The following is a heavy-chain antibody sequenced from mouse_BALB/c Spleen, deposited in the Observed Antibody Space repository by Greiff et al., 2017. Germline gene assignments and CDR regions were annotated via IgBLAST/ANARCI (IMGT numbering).Heavy chain of an antibody. J-gene: IGHJ4*01. Sequence: EVQLQQSGPSLVKPSQTLSLTCSVTGDSITSGYWNWIRKFPGNKLEYMGYISYSGSTYYNPSLKSRISITRDTSKNQYYLQLNSVTTEDTATYYCSRYYYGNYYAMDYWGQGTSGTVSS. V-gene: IGHV3-8*02. CDR1: GDSITSGY. CDR3: SRYYYGNYYAMDY. CDR2: ISYSGST. D-gene: IGHD2-1*01.